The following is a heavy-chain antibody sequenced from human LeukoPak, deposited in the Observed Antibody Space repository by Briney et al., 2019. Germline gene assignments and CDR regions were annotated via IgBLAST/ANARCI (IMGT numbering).Heavy chain of an antibody. CDR3: ARGVGKWKLLPLDL. Sequence: GESLRLSCAASGFSLSNHAVHWVRQAPGKGLEWVTIISHHGSTTHYADSVQGRFTISRDNSKNTVSLQMSSLRRDDTAVYYCARGVGKWKLLPLDLWGRGALVTVSS. CDR1: GFSLSNHA. V-gene: IGHV3-30*04. CDR2: ISHHGSTT. J-gene: IGHJ5*02. D-gene: IGHD1-26*01.